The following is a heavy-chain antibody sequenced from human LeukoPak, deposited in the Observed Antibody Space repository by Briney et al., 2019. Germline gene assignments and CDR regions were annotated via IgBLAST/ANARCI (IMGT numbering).Heavy chain of an antibody. V-gene: IGHV4-4*07. CDR2: IYTSGST. Sequence: SETLSLTCSVSGDSISYFYWSWIRQAAGKGLEWIGRIYTSGSTDYNPSLKSRVTISFDTSKNQFSLKLSSVTAADTAVYYCARERSGSYDEHFDYWGQGTLVTVSS. CDR3: ARERSGSYDEHFDY. D-gene: IGHD3-10*01. J-gene: IGHJ4*02. CDR1: GDSISYFY.